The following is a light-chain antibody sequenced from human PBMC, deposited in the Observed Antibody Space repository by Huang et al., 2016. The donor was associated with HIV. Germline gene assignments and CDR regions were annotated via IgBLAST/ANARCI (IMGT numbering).Light chain of an antibody. CDR3: QQYESWPPLT. Sequence: EIVMTQSPDTLSVSPGERAPLSGWASQRVRDKLAWDQQKPGQAPRLLLHATSTRAAGVPARFSGSGSGTEFTLTISSLQSEDCGVYYCQQYESWPPLTFGGGTKVEIK. V-gene: IGKV3-15*01. CDR2: ATS. J-gene: IGKJ4*01. CDR1: QRVRDK.